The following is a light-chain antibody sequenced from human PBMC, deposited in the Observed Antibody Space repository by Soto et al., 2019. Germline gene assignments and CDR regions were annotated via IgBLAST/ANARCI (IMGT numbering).Light chain of an antibody. V-gene: IGKV1-5*03. CDR3: QQYQTWT. CDR1: QSISRW. Sequence: DIQMTQSPFTLSASVGDRVTITCRASQSISRWLAWYQQKPGKAPKLMIYRASSLEIGVPSRFSGGGSGTEFTLTISSLQSDDSATYYCQQYQTWTFGQGTKVEIK. CDR2: RAS. J-gene: IGKJ1*01.